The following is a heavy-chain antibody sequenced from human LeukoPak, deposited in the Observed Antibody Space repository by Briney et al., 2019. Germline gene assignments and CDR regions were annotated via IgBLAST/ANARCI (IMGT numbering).Heavy chain of an antibody. D-gene: IGHD5-24*01. CDR1: GFTFRNPW. CDR2: IKSKTDGVTT. Sequence: GGSLRPPCAASGFTFRNPWVSWARQPPGRGRGWVGRIKSKTDGVTTDYAAPVKGRFTISRDDSKNTLYLQMNSLKTEDTAVYYCNGDGYNGRERPYWGQGTLVTVSS. V-gene: IGHV3-15*01. CDR3: NGDGYNGRERPY. J-gene: IGHJ4*02.